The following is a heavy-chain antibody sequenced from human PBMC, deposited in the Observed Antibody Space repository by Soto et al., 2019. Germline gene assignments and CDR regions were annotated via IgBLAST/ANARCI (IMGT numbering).Heavy chain of an antibody. D-gene: IGHD6-13*01. V-gene: IGHV1-18*01. CDR1: VYTFTSYG. Sequence: XSVKVSCKASVYTFTSYGISWVRQAPGQGLEWMGWIGAYNGNTNYAQKLQGRVTMTTDTSTSTAYMELRSLRSEDTAVYYCAKAIAAADHWGQGTLVTVSS. CDR3: AKAIAAADH. J-gene: IGHJ4*02. CDR2: IGAYNGNT.